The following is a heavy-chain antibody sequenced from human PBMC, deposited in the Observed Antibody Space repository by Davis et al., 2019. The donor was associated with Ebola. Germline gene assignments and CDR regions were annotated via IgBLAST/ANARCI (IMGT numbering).Heavy chain of an antibody. D-gene: IGHD3-22*01. J-gene: IGHJ4*02. Sequence: MPSETLSLTCTVSGGYISGYYWSWIRQPPGKGLEWIGNLYHGGGTNYSPSLKSRLTISVDTSKNQFSLKLSSVTAADTAVYYCASSDYYDSSGYGYWGQGTLVTVSS. V-gene: IGHV4-59*01. CDR3: ASSDYYDSSGYGY. CDR2: LYHGGGT. CDR1: GGYISGYY.